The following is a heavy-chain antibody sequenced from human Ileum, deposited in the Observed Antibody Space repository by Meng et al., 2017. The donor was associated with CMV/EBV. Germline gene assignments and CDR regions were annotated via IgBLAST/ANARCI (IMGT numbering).Heavy chain of an antibody. CDR1: GGSISTYY. Sequence: QVHLPESGPGLVKPSETLSLTCAVSGGSISTYYWTWVRQPARKGLEWIGRINAGGSTNDNPSLKSRVTMSVDTSKNQFSLKVTSVTAADTAVYYCAREENTVNQFEYWGQGTLVTVSS. CDR2: INAGGST. J-gene: IGHJ4*02. V-gene: IGHV4-4*07. CDR3: AREENTVNQFEY. D-gene: IGHD4-17*01.